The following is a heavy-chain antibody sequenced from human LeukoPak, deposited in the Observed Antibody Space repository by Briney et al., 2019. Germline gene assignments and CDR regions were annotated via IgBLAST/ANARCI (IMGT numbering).Heavy chain of an antibody. CDR1: GFTFSSDA. J-gene: IGHJ4*02. Sequence: GGSLRLFCAASGFTFSSDAMSWVRQAPGKGLEWVSTFSGSGGNTYYADSVKGRFTISRDNSKNTLYLQMNSLRAEDTAVYYCAKVDVCVDSWGQGTLVTVSS. CDR2: FSGSGGNT. V-gene: IGHV3-23*01. CDR3: AKVDVCVDS. D-gene: IGHD5-24*01.